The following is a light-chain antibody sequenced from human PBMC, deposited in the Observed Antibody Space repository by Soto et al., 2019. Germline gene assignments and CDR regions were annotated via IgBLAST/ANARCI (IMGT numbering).Light chain of an antibody. CDR3: NSYTNTAARV. CDR2: EVS. J-gene: IGLJ1*01. CDR1: SSDVGAHNF. V-gene: IGLV2-14*01. Sequence: QAVVTQPASVSGSPGQSITISCTGTSSDVGAHNFVSWYQQHPGKAPKLMIYEVSNRPSGVSNRFSGSKSGNTASLTISGLQAEDEADYYCNSYTNTAARVFGTGTKVTVL.